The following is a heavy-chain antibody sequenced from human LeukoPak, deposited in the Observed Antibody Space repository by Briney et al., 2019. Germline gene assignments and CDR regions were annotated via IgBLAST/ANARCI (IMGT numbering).Heavy chain of an antibody. Sequence: ASVKVSCKVFGYIFTDYYLHWVRQAPGQGPEWMGWINPKSGDTSYAQKFQGRINMTRDTPIKTAYMELTSPRSDDTALYYCAREMPKWLLSTIHFDYWGRGSLVTVSS. CDR2: INPKSGDT. V-gene: IGHV1-2*02. J-gene: IGHJ4*02. CDR3: AREMPKWLLSTIHFDY. CDR1: GYIFTDYY. D-gene: IGHD3-3*01.